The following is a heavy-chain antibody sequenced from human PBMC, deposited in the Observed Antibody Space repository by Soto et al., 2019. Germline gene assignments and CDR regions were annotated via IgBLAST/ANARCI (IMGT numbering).Heavy chain of an antibody. Sequence: PGGSLRLSCAASGFTFSSYGMHWVRQAPGKGLEWVAVIWYDGSNKYYADSVKGRFTISRDNAKNSLYLQMNSLRDEDTAVYYCARDHYYDSSGYYSFWHWYFDLWGRGTLVTVSS. D-gene: IGHD3-22*01. CDR2: IWYDGSNK. CDR1: GFTFSSYG. CDR3: ARDHYYDSSGYYSFWHWYFDL. J-gene: IGHJ2*01. V-gene: IGHV3-33*01.